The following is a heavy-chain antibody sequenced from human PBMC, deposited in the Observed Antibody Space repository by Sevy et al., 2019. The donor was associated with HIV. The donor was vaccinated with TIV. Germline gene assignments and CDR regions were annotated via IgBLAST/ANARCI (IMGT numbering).Heavy chain of an antibody. J-gene: IGHJ4*02. Sequence: GGSLRLSCAASGFTFSSYSMNWVRQAPGKGLEWVSSISSSSSYIYYGDSVKGGFTISRDKAKNSLYLQMNSLRAEDTAVYYCARETTQYSSSYFDYWGQGTLVTVSS. CDR2: ISSSSSYI. V-gene: IGHV3-21*01. CDR1: GFTFSSYS. D-gene: IGHD6-6*01. CDR3: ARETTQYSSSYFDY.